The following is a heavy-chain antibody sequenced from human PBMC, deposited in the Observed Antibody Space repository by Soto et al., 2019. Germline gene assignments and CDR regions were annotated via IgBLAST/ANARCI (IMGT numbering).Heavy chain of an antibody. CDR2: FDPEDGET. D-gene: IGHD3-22*01. CDR3: ANPSITMIVVAAFDY. Sequence: ASVKVSCKVSGYTLTELSMHWVRQAPGKGLEWMGGFDPEDGETIYAQKFQGRVTMTEDTSTDTAYMELSSLRSEDTAVYYCANPSITMIVVAAFDYWGQGTLVTVSS. V-gene: IGHV1-24*01. J-gene: IGHJ4*02. CDR1: GYTLTELS.